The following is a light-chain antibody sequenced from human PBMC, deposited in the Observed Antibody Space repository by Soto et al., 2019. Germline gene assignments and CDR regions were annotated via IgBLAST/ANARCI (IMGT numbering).Light chain of an antibody. CDR2: TAS. J-gene: IGKJ5*01. CDR3: QQLYNYPST. Sequence: DIQLTQSPSFLSASVGDRVTITCRASQGISSYLAWYQQKPGKAPKLLIYTASTLQSGVPSRFSGSGSGTELTITISSLQPEDFASYDCQQLYNYPSTFGQGTRLEIK. V-gene: IGKV1-9*01. CDR1: QGISSY.